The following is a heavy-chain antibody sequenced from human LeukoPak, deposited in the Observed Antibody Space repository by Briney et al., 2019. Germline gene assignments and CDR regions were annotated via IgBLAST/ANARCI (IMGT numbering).Heavy chain of an antibody. CDR1: GGTFSSYA. J-gene: IGHJ4*02. V-gene: IGHV1-69*13. CDR2: IIPIFGTA. D-gene: IGHD3-22*01. CDR3: ARDPGYYDSSGYSV. Sequence: SVTVSCKASGGTFSSYAISWVRQAPGQGLEWMGGIIPIFGTANYAQKFQGRVTITADESTSTAYMELSSLRSEDTAVYYCARDPGYYDSSGYSVWGQGTLVTVSS.